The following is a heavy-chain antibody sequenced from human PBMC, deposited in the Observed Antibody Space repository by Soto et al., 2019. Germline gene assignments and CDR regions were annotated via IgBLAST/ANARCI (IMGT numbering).Heavy chain of an antibody. Sequence: SETLSLTCTVSGGSISSGGNYWSWIRQHPGKGLEWIGYIYYSGSTYYNPSLKSRVTISVDTSKNQFSLKLSSVTAADTAVYYCARDVWSGVFGELSWFDPWGQGTLVTVSS. CDR1: GGSISSGGNY. V-gene: IGHV4-31*03. D-gene: IGHD3-10*02. CDR3: ARDVWSGVFGELSWFDP. J-gene: IGHJ5*02. CDR2: IYYSGST.